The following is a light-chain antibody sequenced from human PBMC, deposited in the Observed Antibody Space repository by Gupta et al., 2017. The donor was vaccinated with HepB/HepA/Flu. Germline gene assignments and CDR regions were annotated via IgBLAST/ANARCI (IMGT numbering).Light chain of an antibody. CDR1: ALSKQY. J-gene: IGLJ2*01. Sequence: SYEVTQPPSVSMSPGQTARITCSGDALSKQYGHWYQKKPGQAPVLVIYKDNERPSGISGRFSGSSSGTEVTLTISGVQAEDEADYYCQSLDISGGYVVFGGGTKLTVL. V-gene: IGLV3-25*02. CDR3: QSLDISGGYVV. CDR2: KDN.